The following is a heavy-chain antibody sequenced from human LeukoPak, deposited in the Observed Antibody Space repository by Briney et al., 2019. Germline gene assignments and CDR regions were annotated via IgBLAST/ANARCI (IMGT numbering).Heavy chain of an antibody. D-gene: IGHD5-12*01. CDR1: GFTFSGYT. Sequence: PGGSLRLSCAASGFTFSGYTMNWVRQAPGKGLEGVSYISSSGSTIYYADSVKGRFTISRDNAKNSLYLQMNSLRDEDTAVYYCARDGGPSGYDLDYWGQGTLVTVSS. CDR3: ARDGGPSGYDLDY. CDR2: ISSSGSTI. V-gene: IGHV3-48*02. J-gene: IGHJ4*02.